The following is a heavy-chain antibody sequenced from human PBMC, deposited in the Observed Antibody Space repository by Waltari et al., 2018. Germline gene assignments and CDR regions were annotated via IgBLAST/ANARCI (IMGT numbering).Heavy chain of an antibody. J-gene: IGHJ2*01. CDR1: GGSISSGGYY. V-gene: IGHV4-31*01. CDR3: ARGHDSSGYYQSSHWYFDL. Sequence: QVQLQESGPGLVKPSQTLSLTCTVAGGSISSGGYYWSGIRQHPGKGLEWIGYIYYSGSTYYNPSLKSLVTISVDTSKNQFSLKLSSVTAADTAVYYCARGHDSSGYYQSSHWYFDLWGRGTLVTVSS. D-gene: IGHD3-22*01. CDR2: IYYSGST.